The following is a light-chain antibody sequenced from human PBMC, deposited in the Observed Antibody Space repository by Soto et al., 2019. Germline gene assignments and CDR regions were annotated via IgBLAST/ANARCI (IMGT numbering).Light chain of an antibody. J-gene: IGLJ2*01. Sequence: QSVLTQPPSASGTPGQRVTISCSGSSSNIGRNTVNWYLQLPGTAPKLLIYSNNQRPSGVPDRFSGSKSGTSASLAISGLQSEDEADYYCADWDDSLNEVFGGGTKLTVL. V-gene: IGLV1-44*01. CDR2: SNN. CDR3: ADWDDSLNEV. CDR1: SSNIGRNT.